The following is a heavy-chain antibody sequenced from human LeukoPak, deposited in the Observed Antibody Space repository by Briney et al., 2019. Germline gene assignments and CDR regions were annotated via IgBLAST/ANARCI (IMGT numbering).Heavy chain of an antibody. CDR1: GGSISSYY. CDR3: ARGAWLYGYYYYMDV. Sequence: SETLSLTCTVSGGSISSYYWSWIRQPPGKGLEWIGEINHSGSTNYNPSLKSRVTISVDTSKNQFSLKLSSVTAADTAVYYCARGAWLYGYYYYMDVWGKGTTVTVSS. V-gene: IGHV4-34*01. CDR2: INHSGST. D-gene: IGHD3-22*01. J-gene: IGHJ6*03.